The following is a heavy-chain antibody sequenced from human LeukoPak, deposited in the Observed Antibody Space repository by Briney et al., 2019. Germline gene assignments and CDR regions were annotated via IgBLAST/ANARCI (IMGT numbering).Heavy chain of an antibody. CDR2: IYSGGST. J-gene: IGHJ5*02. V-gene: IGHV3-53*01. CDR3: ARFQPIYSNSYAWFDP. D-gene: IGHD6-6*01. Sequence: GGSLRLSCAASGFTVSSNYMSWVRQAPGKGLEWVSVIYSGGSTYYADSVKGRFIISRDNSANTLYLQMNSLRAEDTAVYYCARFQPIYSNSYAWFDPWGQGTLVTVSS. CDR1: GFTVSSNY.